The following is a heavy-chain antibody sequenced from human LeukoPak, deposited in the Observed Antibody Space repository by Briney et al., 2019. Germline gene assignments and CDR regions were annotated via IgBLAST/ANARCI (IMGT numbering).Heavy chain of an antibody. J-gene: IGHJ5*01. CDR2: ISYDGSNK. CDR3: AKARGKWELMLKAPWVDS. Sequence: QPGRSLRLSCAASGFTFSSYAMHWVRQAPGKGLEWVAVISYDGSNKYYADSVKGRLTISRDNSKNTLYLQMNSLRAEDTAVYYCAKARGKWELMLKAPWVDSWGQGTLVTVSS. D-gene: IGHD1-26*01. V-gene: IGHV3-30-3*01. CDR1: GFTFSSYA.